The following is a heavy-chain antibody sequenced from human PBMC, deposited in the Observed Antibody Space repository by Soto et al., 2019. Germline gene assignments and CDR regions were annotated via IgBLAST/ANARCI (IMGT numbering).Heavy chain of an antibody. V-gene: IGHV4-34*01. Sequence: QVQLQQWGAGLLKPSETLSLICAVYGGSFSGYYWSWIRQPPGKGLEWIGEINHSGSTNYNPSLKSRVTISVDTSKNQFSLKLSSVTAADTAVYYCARAIRTVTTYNWFDPWGQGTLVTVSS. CDR1: GGSFSGYY. D-gene: IGHD4-17*01. J-gene: IGHJ5*02. CDR2: INHSGST. CDR3: ARAIRTVTTYNWFDP.